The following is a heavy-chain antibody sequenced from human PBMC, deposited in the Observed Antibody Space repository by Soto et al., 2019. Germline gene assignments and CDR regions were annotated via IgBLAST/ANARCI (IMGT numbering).Heavy chain of an antibody. D-gene: IGHD3-22*01. CDR1: GFTFSTSG. CDR2: ISYGGVNK. J-gene: IGHJ4*02. V-gene: IGHV3-30*03. Sequence: PGGALILSCTASGFTFSTSGMHWVRQAPGKGLEWMAIISYGGVNKYYADSVKGRFTISRDISESTLYLQMNSLRTEDTAVYYYAREGFEDGRGHFYYCGQGTLDT. CDR3: AREGFEDGRGHFYY.